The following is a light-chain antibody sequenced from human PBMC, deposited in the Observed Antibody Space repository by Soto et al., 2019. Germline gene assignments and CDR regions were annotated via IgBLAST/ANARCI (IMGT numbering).Light chain of an antibody. CDR2: DVS. CDR1: GSDVGGYDF. J-gene: IGLJ2*01. V-gene: IGLV2-11*01. Sequence: QSALTQPRSVSGSPGQSVTISCTGTGSDVGGYDFVSWYQQHPGKAPKLMIYDVSKRPSGVPDRFSGSKSDSTASLTISGLQADDEADYFCCSFAGTYTVVFGGGTKVTVL. CDR3: CSFAGTYTVV.